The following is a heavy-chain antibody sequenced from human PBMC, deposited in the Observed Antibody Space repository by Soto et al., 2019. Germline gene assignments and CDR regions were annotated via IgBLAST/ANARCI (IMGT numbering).Heavy chain of an antibody. CDR2: IKQDGSEK. CDR3: ARERLRYFDWLLYGGAIDY. V-gene: IGHV3-7*01. Sequence: GGSLRLSCAASGFTFSSYWMSWVRQAPGKGLEWVANIKQDGSEKSYVDSVKGRFTISRDNAKNSLYLQMNSLRAEDTAVYYCARERLRYFDWLLYGGAIDYWGQGTLVTVSS. D-gene: IGHD3-9*01. CDR1: GFTFSSYW. J-gene: IGHJ4*02.